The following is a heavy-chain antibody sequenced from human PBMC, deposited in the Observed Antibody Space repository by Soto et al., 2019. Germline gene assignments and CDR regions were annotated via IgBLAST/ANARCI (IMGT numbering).Heavy chain of an antibody. J-gene: IGHJ3*02. D-gene: IGHD2-15*01. CDR2: INHSGST. Sequence: PSETLSLTCAVYGGSFSGYYWSWIRQPPGKGLEWIGEINHSGSTNYNPSLKSRVTISVDTSKNQFSLKLSSVTAADTAVYYRARGLPFGVVVIQGVNAFDIWGQGTMVT. CDR1: GGSFSGYY. V-gene: IGHV4-34*01. CDR3: ARGLPFGVVVIQGVNAFDI.